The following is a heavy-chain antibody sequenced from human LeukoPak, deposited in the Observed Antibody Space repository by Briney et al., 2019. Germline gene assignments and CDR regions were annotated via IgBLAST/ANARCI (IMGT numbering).Heavy chain of an antibody. CDR3: ARNLPAADY. J-gene: IGHJ4*02. CDR1: GSTFSSHT. Sequence: PGGSLRLSCAASGSTFSSHTMNWVRQAPGKGLEWISYISNTGSVIYYADSVKGRFTISRDNAKTSLYLQMNSLRAEDTAVYYCARNLPAADYWGQGTLVTVSS. V-gene: IGHV3-48*04. CDR2: ISNTGSVI. D-gene: IGHD2-2*01.